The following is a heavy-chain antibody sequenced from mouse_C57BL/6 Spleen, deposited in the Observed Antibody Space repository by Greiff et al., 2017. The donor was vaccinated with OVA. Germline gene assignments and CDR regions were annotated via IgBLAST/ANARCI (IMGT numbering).Heavy chain of an antibody. D-gene: IGHD1-1*01. CDR3: ASVAPYWYFDV. Sequence: EVQLVESEGGLVQPGSSMKLSCTASGFTFSDYYMAWVRQVPEKGLEWVANINYDGSSTYYLDSLKSRFIISRDNAKNILYLQMSSLKSEDTATYYCASVAPYWYFDVWGTGTTVTVSS. J-gene: IGHJ1*03. V-gene: IGHV5-16*01. CDR1: GFTFSDYY. CDR2: INYDGSST.